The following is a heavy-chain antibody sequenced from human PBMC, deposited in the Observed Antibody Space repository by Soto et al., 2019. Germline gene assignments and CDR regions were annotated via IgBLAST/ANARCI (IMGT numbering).Heavy chain of an antibody. J-gene: IGHJ2*01. V-gene: IGHV3-23*01. CDR1: GFTFSSYA. CDR3: AKGETTVTAYWYFEL. D-gene: IGHD4-17*01. CDR2: ISGSGGST. Sequence: EVQLLESGGGLVQPGGSLRLSCAASGFTFSSYAMSWVRQAPGKGLVWVSAISGSGGSTYYADSVKGRFTISRDNSNNTLYLQMNSLIAEDTAVYYCAKGETTVTAYWYFELWGRGTLVTVSS.